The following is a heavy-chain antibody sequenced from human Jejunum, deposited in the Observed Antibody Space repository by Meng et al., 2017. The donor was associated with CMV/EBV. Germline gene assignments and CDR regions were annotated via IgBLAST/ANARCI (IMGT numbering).Heavy chain of an antibody. CDR2: MNPNRGTT. CDR3: ATGVADFEY. CDR1: GYTFTSYD. D-gene: IGHD6-19*01. Sequence: VHLVQSGAEVKKPGALVKVSCKASGYTFTSYDINWVRQGTGQGLEWMGWMNPNRGTTGYAQKFQGRVTMTRNISKSTAYMDLSSLRSEDTAVYYCATGVADFEYWGQGTLVTVSS. J-gene: IGHJ4*02. V-gene: IGHV1-8*01.